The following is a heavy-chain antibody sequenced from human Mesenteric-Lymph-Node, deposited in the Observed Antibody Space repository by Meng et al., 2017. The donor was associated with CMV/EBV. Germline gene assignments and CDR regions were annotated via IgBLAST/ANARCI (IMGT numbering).Heavy chain of an antibody. V-gene: IGHV5-51*01. J-gene: IGHJ6*02. CDR1: GYSFTSYW. CDR3: ARHTWFGELNDYYYGMDV. D-gene: IGHD3-10*01. CDR2: IYPGDSDT. Sequence: GESLKISCKGSGYSFTSYWIGWVRQMPGKGLEWMGIIYPGDSDTRYSPSFQGQVTISADKSISTAYLQWSSLKASDTAMYYCARHTWFGELNDYYYGMDVWGQGTTVTVSS.